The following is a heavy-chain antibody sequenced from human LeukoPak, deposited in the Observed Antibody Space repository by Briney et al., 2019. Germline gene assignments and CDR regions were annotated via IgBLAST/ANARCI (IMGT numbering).Heavy chain of an antibody. CDR2: ISGSGETT. CDR3: AKRRDAGITGTTGGLDV. Sequence: GGSLRLSCAASGFTLSNYAMSWVRQAPGKGLEWGSGISGSGETTFYADSVRGRFAISRDISKTTLYLQINSLRAEDAAVYYCAKRRDAGITGTTGGLDVWGQGTTVTVSS. V-gene: IGHV3-23*01. D-gene: IGHD1-20*01. CDR1: GFTLSNYA. J-gene: IGHJ3*01.